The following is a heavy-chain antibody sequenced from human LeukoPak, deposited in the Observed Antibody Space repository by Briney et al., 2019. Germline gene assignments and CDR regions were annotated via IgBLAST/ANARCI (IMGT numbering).Heavy chain of an antibody. CDR1: GFTFSSYS. Sequence: PGGSLRLSCAASGFTFSSYSMNWVRQAPGKGLEGVSYISSSSSTIYYADSVKGRFTISRDNARNSLYLQMNSLRAEDTAVYYCARDSRDFWSGYSNYYYYYMDVWSKGTTVTVSS. V-gene: IGHV3-48*01. J-gene: IGHJ6*03. CDR2: ISSSSSTI. CDR3: ARDSRDFWSGYSNYYYYYMDV. D-gene: IGHD3-3*01.